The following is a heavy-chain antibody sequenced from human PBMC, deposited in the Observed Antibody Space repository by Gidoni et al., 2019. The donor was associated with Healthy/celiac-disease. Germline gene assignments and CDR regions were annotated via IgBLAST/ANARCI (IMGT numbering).Heavy chain of an antibody. D-gene: IGHD2-15*01. CDR1: GFTFSSYA. CDR2: ISGSGGST. Sequence: EVQLLESGGGFVQPGGSLRLSCAASGFTFSSYAMSWVRQAPGKGLEWVSAISGSGGSTYYADSVKGRFTISRDNSKNTLYLQMNSLRAEDTAVYYCAKDLAGYCSGGSCYDVGYYFDYWGQGTLVTVSS. V-gene: IGHV3-23*01. CDR3: AKDLAGYCSGGSCYDVGYYFDY. J-gene: IGHJ4*02.